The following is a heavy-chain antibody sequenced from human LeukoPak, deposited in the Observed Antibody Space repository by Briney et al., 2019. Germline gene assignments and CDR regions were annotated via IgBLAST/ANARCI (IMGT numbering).Heavy chain of an antibody. Sequence: GGSLRLSCAASGFTFSSYSMNWVRQAPGKGLEWVSYISSSSSTIYYADSVKGRFTISRDNSKNTLYLQMNNLRAEDTALYYCAAGPYGGNTPFDYWGPGTLVTISS. CDR3: AAGPYGGNTPFDY. CDR2: ISSSSSTI. V-gene: IGHV3-48*01. CDR1: GFTFSSYS. J-gene: IGHJ4*02. D-gene: IGHD4-23*01.